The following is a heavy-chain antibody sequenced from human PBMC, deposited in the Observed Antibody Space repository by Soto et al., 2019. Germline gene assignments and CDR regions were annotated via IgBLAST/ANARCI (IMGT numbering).Heavy chain of an antibody. CDR3: AKRQKRDCSGGSCPPKVYYYYYGMDV. CDR2: ISGSGGST. D-gene: IGHD2-15*01. CDR1: GFTFSSYA. Sequence: EVQLLESGGGLVQPGGSLRLSCAASGFTFSSYAMSWVRQSPGKGLEWVSAISGSGGSTYYADSVKGRFTISRDNSKNTLYLQMNSLRAEDTAVYYCAKRQKRDCSGGSCPPKVYYYYYGMDVWGQGTTVTVSS. V-gene: IGHV3-23*01. J-gene: IGHJ6*02.